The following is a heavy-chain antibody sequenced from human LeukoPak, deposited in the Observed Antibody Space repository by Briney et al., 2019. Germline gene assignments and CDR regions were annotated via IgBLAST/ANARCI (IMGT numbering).Heavy chain of an antibody. V-gene: IGHV3-7*01. CDR1: GFTFSSYW. CDR3: ARDKNMGASLFDY. D-gene: IGHD2/OR15-2a*01. CDR2: IKQDGSEK. J-gene: IGHJ4*02. Sequence: GGSLRLSCAASGFTFSSYWMSWVRQAPGKGLEWVANIKQDGSEKYYVDSVKGRFTISRDNAKNSLYLQMNSLRAEDTAAYYCARDKNMGASLFDYWGQGSLVTVSS.